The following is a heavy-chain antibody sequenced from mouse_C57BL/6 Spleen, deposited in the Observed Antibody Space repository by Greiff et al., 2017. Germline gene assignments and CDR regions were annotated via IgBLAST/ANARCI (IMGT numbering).Heavy chain of an antibody. V-gene: IGHV5-4*01. CDR2: ISDGGSYT. CDR1: GFTFSSYA. CDR3: ARDTHYYGSSPFAY. D-gene: IGHD1-1*01. J-gene: IGHJ3*01. Sequence: EVKVVESGGGLVKPGGSLKLSCAASGFTFSSYAMSWVRQTPEKRLEWVATISDGGSYTYYPDNVKGRFTISRDNAKNNLYLQMSHLKSEDTAMYYCARDTHYYGSSPFAYWGQGTLVTVSA.